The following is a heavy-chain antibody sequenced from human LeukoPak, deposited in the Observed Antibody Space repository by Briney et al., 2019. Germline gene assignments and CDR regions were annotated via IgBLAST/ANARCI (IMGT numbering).Heavy chain of an antibody. CDR3: ARDQTPFY. Sequence: GGSLRLSCAASGFTFSIYAMHWVRQAPGKGLEWVAVISNDGSDKYYADSVKGRFTISRDNSKSTLYLQMNSLRTEDTAVYYCARDQTPFYWGQGSLVTVSS. V-gene: IGHV3-30*04. CDR1: GFTFSIYA. CDR2: ISNDGSDK. J-gene: IGHJ4*02. D-gene: IGHD2-15*01.